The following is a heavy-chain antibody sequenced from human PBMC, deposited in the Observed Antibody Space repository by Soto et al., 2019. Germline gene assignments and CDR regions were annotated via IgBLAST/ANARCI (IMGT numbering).Heavy chain of an antibody. CDR2: IYYSGST. CDR1: GGSISSSSYY. V-gene: IGHV4-39*01. Sequence: QLQLQESGPGLVKPSKTLSLTCTVSGGSISSSSYYWGWIRQPPGKRLEWIGSIYYSGSTYYNPSLKTRVTISVDTSKTQFSLKLSSVTAADTAVYYCARLYSSGWYFSFDYWGQGTLVTVSS. J-gene: IGHJ4*02. D-gene: IGHD6-19*01. CDR3: ARLYSSGWYFSFDY.